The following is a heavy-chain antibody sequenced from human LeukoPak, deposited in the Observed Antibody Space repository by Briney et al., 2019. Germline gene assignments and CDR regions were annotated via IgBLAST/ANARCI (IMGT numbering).Heavy chain of an antibody. CDR3: ARRGRRANYYDSRGWFDL. V-gene: IGHV4-34*01. CDR2: INHSGST. D-gene: IGHD3-22*01. Sequence: SETLSLTCAVYGGSLSGYYWSWIRQPPGKGLEWIGEINHSGSTNYNPSLKSRVTISVDTSKNQFSLKLSSVTAADTAVYYCARRGRRANYYDSRGWFDLWGQGTLVTVSS. J-gene: IGHJ5*02. CDR1: GGSLSGYY.